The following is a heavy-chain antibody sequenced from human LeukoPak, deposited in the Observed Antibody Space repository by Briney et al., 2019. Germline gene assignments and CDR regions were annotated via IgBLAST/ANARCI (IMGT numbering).Heavy chain of an antibody. CDR3: ASSTGTTMFIDY. CDR1: GGSISPYY. D-gene: IGHD3-10*02. J-gene: IGHJ4*02. V-gene: IGHV4-59*01. CDR2: IYYSGNT. Sequence: PSETLSLTCTVSGGSISPYYWSWIRQPPGKGLEWLGYIYYSGNTNYNPSLKSRVAISVDTSKNQFSLKLSSVTAADTAVYYCASSTGTTMFIDYWGQGTLVTASS.